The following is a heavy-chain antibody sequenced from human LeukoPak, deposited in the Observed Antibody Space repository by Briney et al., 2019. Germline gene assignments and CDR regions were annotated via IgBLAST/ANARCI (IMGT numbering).Heavy chain of an antibody. CDR2: VYTSGNT. V-gene: IGHV4-4*07. Sequence: PSGTLSLTCTVSGASISSYYWSWIRQPAGKGLEWIGRVYTSGNTNYNPSLRSRVTMSVDTSKNQFSLKLRSMTAADTAVYYCARVFCGGDCYADYYFDDWGQGTLVTVSS. CDR1: GASISSYY. J-gene: IGHJ4*02. CDR3: ARVFCGGDCYADYYFDD. D-gene: IGHD2-21*02.